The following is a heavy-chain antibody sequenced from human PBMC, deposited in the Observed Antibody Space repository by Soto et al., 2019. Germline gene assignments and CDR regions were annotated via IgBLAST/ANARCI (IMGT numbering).Heavy chain of an antibody. V-gene: IGHV6-1*01. CDR1: GDSVSSNSAA. J-gene: IGHJ6*02. D-gene: IGHD6-6*01. CDR2: TYYRSKWYN. Sequence: SQTLSLTCAISGDSVSSNSAAWNWIRPSPSRGLEWLGRTYYRSKWYNDYAVSVKSRITINPDTSKNQFSLQLNSVTPEDTAVYYCARDPHPEYSSSNYYGMDVWGQGTTVTVSS. CDR3: ARDPHPEYSSSNYYGMDV.